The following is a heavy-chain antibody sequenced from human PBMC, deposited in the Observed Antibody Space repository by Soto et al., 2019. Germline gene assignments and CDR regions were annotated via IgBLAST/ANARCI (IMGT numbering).Heavy chain of an antibody. D-gene: IGHD4-4*01. V-gene: IGHV4-34*01. CDR1: GGSFSGYY. Sequence: SETLSLTCAVSGGSFSGYYWSWIRQPPGKGLEWIGEISHSGSTNCNPSLKSRVTISVDTSKNQFSLKLSSVTAADTALYYCARVKVTIDYWGQGTLVTVSS. CDR3: ARVKVTIDY. CDR2: ISHSGST. J-gene: IGHJ4*02.